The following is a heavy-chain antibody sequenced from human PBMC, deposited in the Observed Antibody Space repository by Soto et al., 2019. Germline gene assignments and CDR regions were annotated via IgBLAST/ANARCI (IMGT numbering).Heavy chain of an antibody. D-gene: IGHD6-6*01. CDR2: IYWNDDE. Sequence: SGPTLVSPTQTLTLTCAVSGFSLTTSLVGVGWIRQPPGKALEWLALIYWNDDERYSPSLRSRVTITKDTSKNQVVLTMTNMDAVDTALYYCAQSRRSSGEAVDFWGQGKTVTVSS. V-gene: IGHV2-5*01. CDR1: GFSLTTSLVG. CDR3: AQSRRSSGEAVDF. J-gene: IGHJ3*01.